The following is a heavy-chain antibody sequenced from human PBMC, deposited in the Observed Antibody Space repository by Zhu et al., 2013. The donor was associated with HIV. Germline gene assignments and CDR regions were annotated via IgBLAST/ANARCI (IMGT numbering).Heavy chain of an antibody. CDR3: ARGGYCSSTSCYPEYYMDV. V-gene: IGHV1-69*01. CDR1: GGSFYNYA. J-gene: IGHJ6*03. CDR2: IIPDLGMA. Sequence: QEQLVQSGAEVKKPGSSVKVSCKASGGSFYNYAVNWVRQAPGQGLEWMGGIIPDLGMANYPQRLEGRVTISADVSTGTAYMELSRLTSEDTALYYCARGGYCSSTSCYPEYYMDVWGQRDHGHRSP. D-gene: IGHD2-2*01.